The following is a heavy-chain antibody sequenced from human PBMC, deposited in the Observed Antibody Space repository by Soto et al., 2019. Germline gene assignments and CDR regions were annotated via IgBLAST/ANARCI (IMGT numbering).Heavy chain of an antibody. CDR2: IYYSGST. CDR3: ARNSGDFWSGYYTQAYDYMDV. Sequence: NPSETLSLTCTVSGGSISSYYWSWIRQPPGKGLEWIGYIYYSGSTNYNPSLKSRVTISVDTSKNQFSLKLSSVTAADTAVYYCARNSGDFWSGYYTQAYDYMDVWGKGTTVTVSS. J-gene: IGHJ6*03. V-gene: IGHV4-59*01. D-gene: IGHD3-3*01. CDR1: GGSISSYY.